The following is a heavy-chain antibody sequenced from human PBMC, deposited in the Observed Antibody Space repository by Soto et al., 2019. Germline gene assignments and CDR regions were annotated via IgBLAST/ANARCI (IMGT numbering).Heavy chain of an antibody. V-gene: IGHV4-59*03. CDR1: GGSISSYY. CDR2: VHASGST. CDR3: ARGTRALITSFFAY. Sequence: SETLSLTCTVSGGSISSYYWSWIRQPPGKGLEWIGCVHASGSTDDNPSLRGRVSISLHTSKSQFSLSLRSATAAYTATYYCARGTRALITSFFAYWGQGSPFTVSS. J-gene: IGHJ4*02. D-gene: IGHD1-20*01.